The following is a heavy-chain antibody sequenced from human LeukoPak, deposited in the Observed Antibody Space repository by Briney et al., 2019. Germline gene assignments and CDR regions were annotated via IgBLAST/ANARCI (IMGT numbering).Heavy chain of an antibody. Sequence: SETLSLTCTVSGDSVSSGSYYLSWIRQPPGKGLDWIAYMSPSGTTNYNPSLKSRVTTSVDTSRTQFSLRLSSVTAADTAVYYCARGQDDRSGTFDYWGQGTLVTVSS. CDR3: ARGQDDRSGTFDY. J-gene: IGHJ4*02. D-gene: IGHD3-22*01. V-gene: IGHV4-61*01. CDR1: GDSVSSGSYY. CDR2: MSPSGTT.